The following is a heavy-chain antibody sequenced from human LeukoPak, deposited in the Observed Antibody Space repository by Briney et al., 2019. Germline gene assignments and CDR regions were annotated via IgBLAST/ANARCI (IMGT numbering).Heavy chain of an antibody. CDR2: IYNDGST. CDR3: AKGVRIVGATPFDY. D-gene: IGHD1-26*01. CDR1: GFIVSSNY. J-gene: IGHJ4*02. Sequence: PGGSLRLSCAASGFIVSSNYMTWVRQAPGKGLEWVSVIYNDGSTFYADSVKGRFTISRDTSKNTLYLQMNNLRADDTAVYYCAKGVRIVGATPFDYWGQGTLVTVSS. V-gene: IGHV3-53*01.